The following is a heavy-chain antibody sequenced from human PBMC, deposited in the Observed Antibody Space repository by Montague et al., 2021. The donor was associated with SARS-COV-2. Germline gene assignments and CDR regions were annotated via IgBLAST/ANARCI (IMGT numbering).Heavy chain of an antibody. J-gene: IGHJ6*02. CDR3: ARVRAVPAAMRIFSLGRSYYGMDV. D-gene: IGHD2-2*01. V-gene: IGHV4-34*01. CDR1: GGSFSCYY. CDR2: INHSGST. Sequence: SETLSLTCAVYGGSFSCYYWSWIRQPPGKGLEWIGEINHSGSTNYNPSLKSRVTISVDTSMNQFSLKLSSVTAADTAVYYCARVRAVPAAMRIFSLGRSYYGMDVWGQGTTVTASS.